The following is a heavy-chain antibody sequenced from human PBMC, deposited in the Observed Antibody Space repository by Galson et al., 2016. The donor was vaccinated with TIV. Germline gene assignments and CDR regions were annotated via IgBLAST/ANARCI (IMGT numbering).Heavy chain of an antibody. D-gene: IGHD5-24*01. CDR3: ATDGRDAYNPDIDS. J-gene: IGHJ4*02. Sequence: SLRLSCAASGFTFYRHRMDWVRQAPGKGLEWIAVISPDGTDQNYADSMKGRFTISRDNSKNTLYLHMNNLGVEDTAVYYCATDGRDAYNPDIDSWGPGALFSVSS. V-gene: IGHV3-30*03. CDR2: ISPDGTDQ. CDR1: GFTFYRHR.